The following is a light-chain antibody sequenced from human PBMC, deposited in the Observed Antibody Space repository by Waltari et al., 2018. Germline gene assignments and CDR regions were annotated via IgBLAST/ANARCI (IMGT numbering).Light chain of an antibody. CDR2: SND. J-gene: IGLJ3*02. V-gene: IGLV1-44*01. CDR1: RSNHGRHT. Sequence: HCLLTQPTSAPVTSRQRVTIPCSATRSNHGRHTVTRYQQVPGLAPKLLIYSNDQRPSRVTDRFSGSKSDTSASLVISGLQSEDEADDYCATWDYSLSGQVFGGGTKLSVL. CDR3: ATWDYSLSGQV.